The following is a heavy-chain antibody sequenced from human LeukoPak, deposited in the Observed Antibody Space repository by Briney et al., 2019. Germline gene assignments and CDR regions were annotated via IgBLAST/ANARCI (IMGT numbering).Heavy chain of an antibody. CDR1: GGSFSGYY. J-gene: IGHJ6*03. CDR2: INHSGST. CDR3: ATGVITMVRGVKFSYYMDV. D-gene: IGHD3-10*01. Sequence: PSETLSLTCAVYGGSFSGYYWSWIRQPPGKGLEWIGEINHSGSTNYNPSLKSRVTISVDTSKNQFSLKLSSVTAADTAVYYCATGVITMVRGVKFSYYMDVWGKGTTVTVSS. V-gene: IGHV4-34*01.